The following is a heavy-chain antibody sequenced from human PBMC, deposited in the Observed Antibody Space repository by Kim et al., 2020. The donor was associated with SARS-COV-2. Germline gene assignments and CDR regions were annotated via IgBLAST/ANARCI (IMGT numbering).Heavy chain of an antibody. CDR1: GFTFSNAW. D-gene: IGHD2-2*01. Sequence: GGSLRLSCAASGFTFSNAWMSWVRQAPGKGLEWVGRIKSKTDGGTTDYAAPVKGRFTISRDDSKNTLYLQMNSLKTEDTAVYYCTTGGIGIVVVPAAYYYYGMDVWGQGTTVTVSS. J-gene: IGHJ6*02. V-gene: IGHV3-15*01. CDR3: TTGGIGIVVVPAAYYYYGMDV. CDR2: IKSKTDGGTT.